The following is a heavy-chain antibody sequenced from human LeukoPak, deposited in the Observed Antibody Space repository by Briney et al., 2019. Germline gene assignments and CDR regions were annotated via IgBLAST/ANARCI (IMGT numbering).Heavy chain of an antibody. Sequence: GGSLRLSCAASGFTFSSYEMNWVRQAPGKGLEWVSYISSSGSTIYYADSVKGRFTISRDNAKNSLYLQMNSLRAEDTAVYYCASRRSGDYVHCWGQGTLVTVSS. J-gene: IGHJ4*02. V-gene: IGHV3-48*03. CDR3: ASRRSGDYVHC. D-gene: IGHD4-17*01. CDR1: GFTFSSYE. CDR2: ISSSGSTI.